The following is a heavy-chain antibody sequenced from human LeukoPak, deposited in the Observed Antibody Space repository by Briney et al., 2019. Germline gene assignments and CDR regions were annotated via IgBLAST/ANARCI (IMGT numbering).Heavy chain of an antibody. Sequence: ASVKVSCKASGYTFTSYAMNWVGQAPGQGLEWMGWINTNTGNPTYAQGFTGRFVFSLDTSVSTAYLQISSLKAEDTAVYYCARDRYYYGSGSFYYYYGMDVWGQGTTVTVSS. CDR2: INTNTGNP. CDR3: ARDRYYYGSGSFYYYYGMDV. J-gene: IGHJ6*02. CDR1: GYTFTSYA. V-gene: IGHV7-4-1*02. D-gene: IGHD3-10*01.